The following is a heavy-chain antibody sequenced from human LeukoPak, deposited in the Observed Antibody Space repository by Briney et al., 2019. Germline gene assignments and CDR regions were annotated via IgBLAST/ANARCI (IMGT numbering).Heavy chain of an antibody. J-gene: IGHJ4*02. CDR2: ISGSGGST. V-gene: IGHV3-23*01. Sequence: GGSLRLSCAASGFTFSSYAMSWVRQAPGKGLEWVSAISGSGGSTYYADSVKGRFTISRDNSKNTLYLQMNSLRAEDTAVYYCARPTYYYDSSGYYLGWYYFDYWGQGTLVTVSS. CDR3: ARPTYYYDSSGYYLGWYYFDY. D-gene: IGHD3-22*01. CDR1: GFTFSSYA.